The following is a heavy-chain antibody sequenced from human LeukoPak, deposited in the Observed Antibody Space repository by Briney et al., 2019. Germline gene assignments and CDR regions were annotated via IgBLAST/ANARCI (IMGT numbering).Heavy chain of an antibody. V-gene: IGHV3-74*01. J-gene: IGHJ1*01. Sequence: PGWSLRLSCAASGFTFSSYWMHWVRQAPGKGLEWVARINSDGTDISYGDSVKSRFTISRDNAKNTLYLQMNSLRVEDTAVYYCARVGYYDSSNYYAYFQHWGQGTLVTVSS. CDR2: INSDGTDI. CDR1: GFTFSSYW. CDR3: ARVGYYDSSNYYAYFQH. D-gene: IGHD3-22*01.